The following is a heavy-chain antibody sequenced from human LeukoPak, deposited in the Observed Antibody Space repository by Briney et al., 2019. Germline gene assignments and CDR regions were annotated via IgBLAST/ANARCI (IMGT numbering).Heavy chain of an antibody. V-gene: IGHV4-34*01. CDR3: ARDRVESSGYYYYYGMDV. J-gene: IGHJ6*02. Sequence: PSETLSLTCAVYGGSFSGYYWSWIRQPPGKGLEWIGEINHSGSTNYNPSLKSRLTMSADTSTNQFSLKLRSVTAADTAVYYCARDRVESSGYYYYYGMDVWGQGTTVTVSS. CDR1: GGSFSGYY. CDR2: INHSGST. D-gene: IGHD3-22*01.